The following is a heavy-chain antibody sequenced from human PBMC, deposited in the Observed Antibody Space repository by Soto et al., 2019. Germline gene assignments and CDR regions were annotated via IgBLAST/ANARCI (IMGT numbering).Heavy chain of an antibody. V-gene: IGHV4-4*07. Sequence: SETLSLTCTVSGASISGFYWGWIRKSAGKGLEWIGRIYATGTTDYNPSLKSRVMMSVDTSKKQFSLKLRSVTAADTAVYYCVRDGTKTLRDWFDPWGQGISVTVSS. J-gene: IGHJ5*02. CDR3: VRDGTKTLRDWFDP. CDR2: IYATGTT. CDR1: GASISGFY. D-gene: IGHD1-1*01.